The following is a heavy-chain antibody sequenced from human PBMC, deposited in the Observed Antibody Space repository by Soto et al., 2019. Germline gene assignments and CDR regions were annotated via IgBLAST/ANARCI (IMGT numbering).Heavy chain of an antibody. Sequence: QVQLVQSGAEVKKPGSSVKVSCKASGGTFSSYAISWVRQAPGQGLEWMGGIIPIFGTANYAQKFQGRVTMTADESTSTAYMELSSLRSEDTAVYYCARVRGSYDMGRYLDSYYGIDVWGHGNTVTVSS. CDR1: GGTFSSYA. D-gene: IGHD1-26*01. CDR2: IIPIFGTA. CDR3: ARVRGSYDMGRYLDSYYGIDV. V-gene: IGHV1-69*01. J-gene: IGHJ6*02.